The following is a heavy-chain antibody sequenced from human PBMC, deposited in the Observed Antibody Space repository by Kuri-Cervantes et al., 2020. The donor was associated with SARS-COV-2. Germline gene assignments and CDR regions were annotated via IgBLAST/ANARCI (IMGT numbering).Heavy chain of an antibody. CDR3: ARVGWGSPFDY. CDR2: VSYDGRTK. CDR1: GFTFVSHA. D-gene: IGHD7-27*01. V-gene: IGHV3-30*04. Sequence: GGSLRLSCEASGFTFVSHAMHWVRQAPGKGLEWVAVVSYDGRTKFYADSVQGRFTISRDNSKNTLYLQMNSLRAEDTAVYYCARVGWGSPFDYWGQGTLVTVSS. J-gene: IGHJ4*02.